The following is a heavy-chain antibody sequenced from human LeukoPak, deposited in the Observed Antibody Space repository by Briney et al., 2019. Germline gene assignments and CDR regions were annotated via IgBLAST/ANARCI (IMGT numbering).Heavy chain of an antibody. D-gene: IGHD3-3*01. CDR2: IYYSGSN. CDR1: GGSISSGDYY. Sequence: SETLSLTCTVSGGSISSGDYYWGWIRQPPGKGLEWIGYIYYSGSNYYNPSLKSRVNISVDTSKNQFSLKLSSVTAADTAVYYCARDTYDFWSGPMDVWGKGTTVTVSS. J-gene: IGHJ6*03. CDR3: ARDTYDFWSGPMDV. V-gene: IGHV4-30-4*08.